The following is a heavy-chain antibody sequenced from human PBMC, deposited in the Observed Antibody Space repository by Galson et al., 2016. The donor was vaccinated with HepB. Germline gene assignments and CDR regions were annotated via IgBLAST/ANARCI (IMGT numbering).Heavy chain of an antibody. CDR2: INNGGGTT. CDR1: GFSIQMYA. V-gene: IGHV3-23*01. Sequence: SLRLSCAASGFSIQMYAINWVRQAPGKGLEWVSSINNGGGTTRYGDFVQGRFTISRDTSKNMVFLGMNRLRAEDTALYFWVKDAGRSGRQYFFDSWGQGTVVTV. D-gene: IGHD3-10*01. CDR3: VKDAGRSGRQYFFDS. J-gene: IGHJ4*02.